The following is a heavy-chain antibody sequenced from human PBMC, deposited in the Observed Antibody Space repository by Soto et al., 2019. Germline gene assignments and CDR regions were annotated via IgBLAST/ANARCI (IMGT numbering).Heavy chain of an antibody. CDR1: GGSISSYY. D-gene: IGHD5-18*01. CDR2: IYYSGST. Sequence: PSETLFLTCTVSGGSISSYYWSWIRQPPGKGLEWIGYIYYSGSTNYNPSLKSRVTISVDTSKNQFSLKLSSVTAADTAVYYCASHVDTAMVIDYWGQGTLVTVSS. V-gene: IGHV4-59*08. J-gene: IGHJ4*02. CDR3: ASHVDTAMVIDY.